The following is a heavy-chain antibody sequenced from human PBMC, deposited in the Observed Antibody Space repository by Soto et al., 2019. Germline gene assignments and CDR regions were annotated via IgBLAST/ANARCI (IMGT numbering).Heavy chain of an antibody. V-gene: IGHV1-18*01. CDR1: GYTFTSYG. D-gene: IGHD4-17*01. J-gene: IGHJ4*02. Sequence: ASVKVSCKASGYTFTSYGISWVRQAPGQGLEWMGWISAYSGSTYYNPSLKSRVTISVDTSKNQFSLKLSSVTAADTAVYYCASLHMTIDYWGQGTLVTVSS. CDR3: ASLHMTIDY. CDR2: ISAYSGST.